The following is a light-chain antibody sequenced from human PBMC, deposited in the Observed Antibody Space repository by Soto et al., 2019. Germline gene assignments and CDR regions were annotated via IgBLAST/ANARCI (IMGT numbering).Light chain of an antibody. CDR2: RAS. CDR1: QSISSN. Sequence: ILMTQSPATLSVSPGDRATLPCRASQSISSNLAWYQQKPGQAPRLLIYRASSRATGIPARFSGSGSGTEFTLTISSLQSEDFAVYYCQQYNNWPRTFGQGTKVEIK. CDR3: QQYNNWPRT. J-gene: IGKJ1*01. V-gene: IGKV3-15*01.